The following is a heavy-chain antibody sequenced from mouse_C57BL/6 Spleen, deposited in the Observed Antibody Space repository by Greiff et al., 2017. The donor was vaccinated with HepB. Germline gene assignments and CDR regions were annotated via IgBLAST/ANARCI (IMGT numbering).Heavy chain of an antibody. V-gene: IGHV1-50*01. J-gene: IGHJ2*01. CDR2: IDPSYSYT. D-gene: IGHD2-5*01. Sequence: QVQLQQPGAELVKPGASVKLSCKASGYTFTSYWMQWVKQRPGQGLEWIGEIDPSYSYTNYNQKFKGKATLTVDTSSSTAYMQLSSLTSEDSAVYYCAREAYSNYVGKDYWGQGTTLTVSS. CDR3: AREAYSNYVGKDY. CDR1: GYTFTSYW.